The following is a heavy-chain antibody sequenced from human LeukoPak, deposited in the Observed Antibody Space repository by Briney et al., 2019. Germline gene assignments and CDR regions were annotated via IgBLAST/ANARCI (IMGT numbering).Heavy chain of an antibody. V-gene: IGHV4-59*01. CDR2: IYYSGST. D-gene: IGHD3-3*01. Sequence: SETLSLTCTVSGGSISSYYWSWIRQPPGKGLEWIGYIYYSGSTNYNPSLKSRVTISVDTSKNQFSLKLSSVTAADTAVYYCARDVRDRDFWSGENWFDPWGQGTLVTVSS. CDR1: GGSISSYY. CDR3: ARDVRDRDFWSGENWFDP. J-gene: IGHJ5*02.